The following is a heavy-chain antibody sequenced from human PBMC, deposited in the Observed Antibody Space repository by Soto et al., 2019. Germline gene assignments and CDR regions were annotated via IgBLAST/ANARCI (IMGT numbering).Heavy chain of an antibody. J-gene: IGHJ5*02. D-gene: IGHD3-3*01. CDR2: ISGSGGST. V-gene: IGHV3-23*01. CDR3: APNFGCADWFDP. CDR1: VFTFSSYA. Sequence: EVQLLESGGGLVQPGGSLRLSCAASVFTFSSYAMSWVRQAPGKGLEWVSAISGSGGSTYYADSVKGRFTISRDNSKNTLYLQMNSLRAEDTDVYYCAPNFGCADWFDPWGQGTLVTVSS.